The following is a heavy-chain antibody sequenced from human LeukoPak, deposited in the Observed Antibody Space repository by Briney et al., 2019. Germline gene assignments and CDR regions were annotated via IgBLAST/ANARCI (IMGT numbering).Heavy chain of an antibody. V-gene: IGHV3-7*04. J-gene: IGHJ4*02. CDR1: GFTFSSYW. CDR3: ARGQLAFDS. CDR2: IKEDGSEN. D-gene: IGHD5-18*01. Sequence: PGGSLRLSCAASGFTFSSYWMTWVRQPPGKGLEWVANIKEDGSENYYVDSVKGRFTISRDNAKISLYLQMNSLRAEDTAVYYCARGQLAFDSWGQGTLVTVSS.